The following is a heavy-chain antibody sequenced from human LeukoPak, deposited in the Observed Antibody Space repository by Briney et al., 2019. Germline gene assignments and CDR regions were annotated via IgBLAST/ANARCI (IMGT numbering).Heavy chain of an antibody. CDR2: ISSNGGST. V-gene: IGHV3-64*01. D-gene: IGHD5-18*01. CDR3: ARDRDSYGFDY. Sequence: GGSLRLSCAASGFTYSSYAMHWIRQAPGKGLEYVSAISSNGGSTYYASSVKGRFTISRDNSKNTLYLQMNSLRAEDTAVYYCARDRDSYGFDYWGQGTLVTVSS. CDR1: GFTYSSYA. J-gene: IGHJ4*02.